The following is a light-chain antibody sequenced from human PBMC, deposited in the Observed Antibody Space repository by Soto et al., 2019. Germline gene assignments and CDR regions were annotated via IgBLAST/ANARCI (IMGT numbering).Light chain of an antibody. Sequence: TLSEPVGDRITITCRASQSISIWLAWYQQKPGKAPNLLIYDASSLGIGVPSRFSFSGSGTEFTLTISIRQPGDVAIESCHQYKSYPPWTFGQGTKVDI. CDR1: QSISIW. CDR3: HQYKSYPPWT. V-gene: IGKV1-5*01. CDR2: DAS. J-gene: IGKJ1*01.